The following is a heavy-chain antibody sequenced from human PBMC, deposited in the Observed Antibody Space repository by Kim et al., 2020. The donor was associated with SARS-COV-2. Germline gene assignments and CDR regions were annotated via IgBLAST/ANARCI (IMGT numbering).Heavy chain of an antibody. V-gene: IGHV4-39*01. CDR1: GVSMSRSSYY. CDR3: ARLYSARPDY. CDR2: MHYSGST. Sequence: SETLSLTCTVSGVSMSRSSYYWGWIRQPPGKGLEWIGSMHYSGSTYYNPSLKSRVTISGDTSKNQFSLKMTSVTAADTAVYYCARLYSARPDYWGQGTLVTVSS. J-gene: IGHJ4*02. D-gene: IGHD5-12*01.